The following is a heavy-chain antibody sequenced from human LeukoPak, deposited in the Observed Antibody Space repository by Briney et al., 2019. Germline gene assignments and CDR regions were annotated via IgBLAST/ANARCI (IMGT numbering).Heavy chain of an antibody. CDR3: ARDKADGSDYYYGMDV. V-gene: IGHV1-18*01. Sequence: ASVKVSCKASGYTFTSYGISWVRQAPGQGLEWMGWISAYNGNTNYAQKLQGRVTMTTDTSTSTAYMELRSLRSDDTAVYYCARDKADGSDYYYGMDVWGQGTTVTVSS. J-gene: IGHJ6*02. D-gene: IGHD3-10*01. CDR1: GYTFTSYG. CDR2: ISAYNGNT.